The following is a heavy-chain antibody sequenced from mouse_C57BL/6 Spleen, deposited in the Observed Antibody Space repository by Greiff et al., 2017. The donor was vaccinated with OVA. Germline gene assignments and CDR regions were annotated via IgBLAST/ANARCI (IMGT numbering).Heavy chain of an antibody. Sequence: EVQLVESGGGLVKPGGSLKLSCAASGFTFSDYGMHWVRQAPEKGLEWVAYISSGSSTIYYADTVQGRFTISRDNAKNTLFLQMASLRSEDTAMYYCAREATDYWGQGTTLTVSS. V-gene: IGHV5-17*01. CDR3: AREATDY. CDR2: ISSGSSTI. J-gene: IGHJ2*01. D-gene: IGHD1-1*01. CDR1: GFTFSDYG.